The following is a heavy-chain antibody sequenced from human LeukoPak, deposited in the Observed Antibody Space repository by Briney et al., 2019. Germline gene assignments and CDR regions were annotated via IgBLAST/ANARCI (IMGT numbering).Heavy chain of an antibody. J-gene: IGHJ5*02. CDR2: ISYDGSNK. V-gene: IGHV3-30*18. Sequence: PGRSLRLSCAASGFTFSSYGMHWVRQAPGKGLEWVAVISYDGSNKYYADSVKGRFTISRDNSKNTLYLQMNSLRAEDTAVYYSAKDAYNWNYGNWFDPWGQGTLVTVSS. CDR3: AKDAYNWNYGNWFDP. D-gene: IGHD1-7*01. CDR1: GFTFSSYG.